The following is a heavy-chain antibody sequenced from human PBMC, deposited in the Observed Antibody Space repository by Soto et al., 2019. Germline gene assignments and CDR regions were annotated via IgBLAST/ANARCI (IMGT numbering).Heavy chain of an antibody. D-gene: IGHD4-17*01. CDR2: INSDGSST. Sequence: GSLLLACSASGFTFSSYWMHWVRQAPGKGLVWVSRINSDGSSTSYADSVKGRFTISRDNAKNTLYLQMNSLRAEDTAVYYCARAVPDYGYYYGMDVWGQGTKVTASS. J-gene: IGHJ6*02. CDR3: ARAVPDYGYYYGMDV. CDR1: GFTFSSYW. V-gene: IGHV3-74*01.